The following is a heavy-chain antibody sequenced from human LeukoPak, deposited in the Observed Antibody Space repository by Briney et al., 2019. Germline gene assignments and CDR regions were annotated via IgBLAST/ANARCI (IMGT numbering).Heavy chain of an antibody. V-gene: IGHV3-23*01. CDR3: AKDLRGSSGYVDY. J-gene: IGHJ4*02. CDR1: GFTFSNYA. D-gene: IGHD6-19*01. CDR2: ISGGGDYT. Sequence: LPGGSLRLSCAASGFTFSNYAMNWVRQAPGKGLEWVSVISGGGDYTYYTDSVKGRFTISRDNSKNTLYLQMNSLTAEDTAIYYCAKDLRGSSGYVDYWGQGTLVTVSS.